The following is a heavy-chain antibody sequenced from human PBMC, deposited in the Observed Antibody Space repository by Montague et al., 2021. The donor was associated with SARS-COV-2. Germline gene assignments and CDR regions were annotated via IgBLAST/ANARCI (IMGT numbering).Heavy chain of an antibody. CDR1: GVSTASHY. D-gene: IGHD6-19*01. CDR2: VYYNGDT. V-gene: IGHV4-59*08. J-gene: IGHJ3*01. CDR3: ARGWAFDP. Sequence: SETLSLTCTVSGVSTASHYCNWFRQSPGKRPEWIGYVYYNGDTNYNPSLQSRVTISIDTSVTQFSLRLNSVTAADTAVYFCARGWAFDPWGQGRLVTVSS.